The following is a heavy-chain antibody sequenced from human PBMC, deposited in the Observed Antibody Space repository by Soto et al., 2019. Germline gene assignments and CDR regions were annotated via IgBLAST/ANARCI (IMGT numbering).Heavy chain of an antibody. CDR1: GFTFSSYW. Sequence: GSLRLSCAASGFTFSSYWMGWVRQAPGKGLEWVANIKQDGSEKYYVDSVKGRFTISRDNAKNSLYLQMNSLRAEDTAVYYCAREGSIYDSSGYYYLDWGQGTLVTVSS. V-gene: IGHV3-7*01. J-gene: IGHJ4*02. CDR3: AREGSIYDSSGYYYLD. D-gene: IGHD3-22*01. CDR2: IKQDGSEK.